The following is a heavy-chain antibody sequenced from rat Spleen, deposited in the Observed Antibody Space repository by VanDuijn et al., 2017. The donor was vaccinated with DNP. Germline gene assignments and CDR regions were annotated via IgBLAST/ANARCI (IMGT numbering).Heavy chain of an antibody. V-gene: IGHV5-46*01. CDR3: ATPDLNYGGYGWFAY. D-gene: IGHD1-11*01. CDR2: IIYDGSRT. CDR1: GFTFSSFP. Sequence: EVQLVESGGGLVQPGRSMKLSCAASGFTFSSFPMAWVRQAPKKGLEWVATIIYDGSRTYYRDSVKGRFTISRDNAKSTLYLQMDSLRSEDTATYYCATPDLNYGGYGWFAYWGQGTLVTVSS. J-gene: IGHJ3*01.